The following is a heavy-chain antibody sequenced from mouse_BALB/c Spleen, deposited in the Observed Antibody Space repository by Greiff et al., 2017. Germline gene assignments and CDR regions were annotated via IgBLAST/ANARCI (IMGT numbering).Heavy chain of an antibody. Sequence: EVMLVESGGGLVKPGGSLKLSCAASGFTFSSYAMSWVRQTPEKRLEWVASISSGGSTYYPDSVKGRFTIARDNARNILYLQMSSLRSEDTAMYYCARGAIYYGSSYAMDYWGQGTSVADSS. D-gene: IGHD1-1*01. V-gene: IGHV5-6-5*01. CDR1: GFTFSSYA. CDR3: ARGAIYYGSSYAMDY. CDR2: ISSGGST. J-gene: IGHJ4*01.